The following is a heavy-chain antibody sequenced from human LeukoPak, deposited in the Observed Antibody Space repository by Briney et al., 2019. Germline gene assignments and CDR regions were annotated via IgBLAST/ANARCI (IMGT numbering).Heavy chain of an antibody. D-gene: IGHD1-26*01. CDR1: GFTFSSYA. J-gene: IGHJ4*02. CDR3: AKDKWELLYFDY. V-gene: IGHV3-23*01. Sequence: GGSLRLSCAASGFTFSSYAMSWVRQAPGQGLEWVSAISGSGGSTYYADSVKGRFTISRDNSKNTLYLQMNSLRAEDTAVYYCAKDKWELLYFDYWGQGTLVTVSS. CDR2: ISGSGGST.